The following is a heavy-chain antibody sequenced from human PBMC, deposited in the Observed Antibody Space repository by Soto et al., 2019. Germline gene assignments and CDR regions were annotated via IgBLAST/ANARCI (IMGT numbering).Heavy chain of an antibody. CDR2: INGDGSFT. CDR3: AYSMWELSRFDY. V-gene: IGHV3-74*01. J-gene: IGHJ4*02. CDR1: AFTFKNHW. D-gene: IGHD1-26*01. Sequence: GGSLRLSCAASAFTFKNHWMHWVRQVPGKGPVWVSRINGDGSFTSYADAVKGRFTISRDNSKSTLYLQMNSLRAEDTAVYYCAYSMWELSRFDYWGQGTLVTVSS.